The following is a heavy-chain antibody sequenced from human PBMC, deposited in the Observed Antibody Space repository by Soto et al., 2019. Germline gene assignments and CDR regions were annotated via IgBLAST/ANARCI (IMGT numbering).Heavy chain of an antibody. J-gene: IGHJ4*02. CDR3: ARGMTTVTTLDY. Sequence: QLQLQESGSGLVKPSQTLSLTCAVSGGSISSGGYSWTWIRQPPGKGLEWIGYIYHSGSTYYNPSLQRRVTTTIDRSKTQFTLQLSSVTAADTAVYYCARGMTTVTTLDYWGQGTLVTVSS. CDR2: IYHSGST. V-gene: IGHV4-30-2*01. CDR1: GGSISSGGYS. D-gene: IGHD4-17*01.